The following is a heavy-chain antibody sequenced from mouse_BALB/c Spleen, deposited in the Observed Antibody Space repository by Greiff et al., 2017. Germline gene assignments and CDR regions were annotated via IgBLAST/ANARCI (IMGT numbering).Heavy chain of an antibody. D-gene: IGHD2-1*01. CDR1: GFTFSSYT. CDR3: TRLDGNYENAMDY. Sequence: EVKLMESGGGLVKPGGSLKLSCAASGFTFSSYTMSWVRQTPEKRLEWVATISSGGSYTYYPDSVKGRFTISRDNAKNTLYLQMSSLKSEDTAMYYCTRLDGNYENAMDYWGQGTSVTVSS. J-gene: IGHJ4*01. CDR2: ISSGGSYT. V-gene: IGHV5-6-4*01.